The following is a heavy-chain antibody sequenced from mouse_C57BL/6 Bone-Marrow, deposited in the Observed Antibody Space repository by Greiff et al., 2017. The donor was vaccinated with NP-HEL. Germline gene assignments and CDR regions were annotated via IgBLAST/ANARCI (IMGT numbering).Heavy chain of an antibody. J-gene: IGHJ4*01. V-gene: IGHV1-19*01. CDR1: GYTFTDYY. CDR3: AGNYDYDGGYYAMDD. D-gene: IGHD2-4*01. CDR2: INPYNGGT. Sequence: EVQLQQSGPVLVKPGASVKMSCKASGYTFTDYYMNWVKQSHGKSLEWIGVINPYNGGTSSNQKFKGKATLTVDKSSSTAYMELNSLTSEDSAVYYCAGNYDYDGGYYAMDDWGQGTSVSVSS.